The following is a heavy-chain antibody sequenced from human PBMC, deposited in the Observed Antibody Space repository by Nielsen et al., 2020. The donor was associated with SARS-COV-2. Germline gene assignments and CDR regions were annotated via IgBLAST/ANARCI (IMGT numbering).Heavy chain of an antibody. CDR2: ISAYNGNT. D-gene: IGHD1-26*01. J-gene: IGHJ6*03. CDR3: ARGIYSGSYYVYYYYYMDV. V-gene: IGHV1-18*01. Sequence: WVRQAPGQGLEWMGWISAYNGNTNYAQKLQGRVTMTTDTSTGTAYMELRSLRSDDTAVYYCARGIYSGSYYVYYYYYMDVWGKGTTVTVSS.